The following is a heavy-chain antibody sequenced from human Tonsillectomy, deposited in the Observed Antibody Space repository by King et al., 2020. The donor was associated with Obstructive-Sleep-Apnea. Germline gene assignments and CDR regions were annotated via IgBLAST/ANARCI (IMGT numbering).Heavy chain of an antibody. CDR1: ELTFSNFA. Sequence: VQLVESGGGFVQPGGSLRLSCAASELTFSNFAMSWVRQAPGKGLEWVSTVSGTGVSTYYADSVKGRFTISRDNSRNTLYLQMNSLRAEDTAVYYCAKPDGSGSYYHYWYFDLWGRGTLVTVSS. CDR3: AKPDGSGSYYHYWYFDL. D-gene: IGHD3-10*01. CDR2: VSGTGVST. V-gene: IGHV3-23*04. J-gene: IGHJ2*01.